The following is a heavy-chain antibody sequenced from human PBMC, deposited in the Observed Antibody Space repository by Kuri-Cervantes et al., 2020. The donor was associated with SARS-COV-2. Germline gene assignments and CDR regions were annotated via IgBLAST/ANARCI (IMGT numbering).Heavy chain of an antibody. V-gene: IGHV4-30-2*01. Sequence: LRLSCAVSGASIRSAGYSWTWIRQPPGKGLEWIGYIHHGGKTYSYNPSLKSRVTISLDXSRNQFSLKLNSVTAADTAVYYCARGGDNGHYPFDFWGQGILVTVSS. D-gene: IGHD3-22*01. CDR2: IHHGGKT. CDR3: ARGGDNGHYPFDF. J-gene: IGHJ4*02. CDR1: GASIRSAGYS.